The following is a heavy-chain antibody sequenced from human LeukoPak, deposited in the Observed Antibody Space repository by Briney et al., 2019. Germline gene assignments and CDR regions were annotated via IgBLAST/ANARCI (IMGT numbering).Heavy chain of an antibody. V-gene: IGHV3-64*01. CDR2: ISSNGGST. CDR1: GFTFSSYA. CDR3: AREGRAYRYSSSWYPTPSWFDP. D-gene: IGHD6-13*01. J-gene: IGHJ5*02. Sequence: PGGSLRLSCAASGFTFSSYAMHWVRQAPGKGLEYVSAISSNGGSTYYANSVKGRFTISRDNSKNTLYLQMGSLRAEDTAVYYCAREGRAYRYSSSWYPTPSWFDPWGQGTLVTVSS.